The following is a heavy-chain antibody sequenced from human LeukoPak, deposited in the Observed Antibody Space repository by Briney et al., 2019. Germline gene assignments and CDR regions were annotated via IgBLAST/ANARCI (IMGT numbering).Heavy chain of an antibody. Sequence: SETLSLTCTVSGGSISSYYWSWIRQPLGKGLEWIGRIYTSGSTNYNPSLKSRVTISVDTSKNQFSLKLSSVTAADTAVYYCARSGSYHFPFDYWGQGTLVTVSS. CDR1: GGSISSYY. CDR3: ARSGSYHFPFDY. CDR2: IYTSGST. D-gene: IGHD1-26*01. V-gene: IGHV4-4*08. J-gene: IGHJ4*02.